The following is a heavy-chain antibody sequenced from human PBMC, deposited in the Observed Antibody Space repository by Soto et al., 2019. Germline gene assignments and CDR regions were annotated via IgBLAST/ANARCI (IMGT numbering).Heavy chain of an antibody. J-gene: IGHJ4*02. Sequence: PSETLSLTCAVYGGSFSGYYWSWIRQPPGKGLEWIGEINHSGSTNYNPSLKSRVTISVDTSKNQFSLKLSSVTAADTAVYYCARGWKTRFDYWGQGTLVTVSS. CDR3: ARGWKTRFDY. CDR1: GGSFSGYY. CDR2: INHSGST. V-gene: IGHV4-34*01. D-gene: IGHD1-1*01.